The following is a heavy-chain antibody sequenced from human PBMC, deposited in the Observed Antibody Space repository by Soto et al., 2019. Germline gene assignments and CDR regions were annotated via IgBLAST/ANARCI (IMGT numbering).Heavy chain of an antibody. J-gene: IGHJ4*02. CDR3: ARLVGAYQHYIDY. CDR2: ISGLSATT. Sequence: DVVLVSSGGGFVRPGESLRLSCGVSGFKFTSYGMNWVRQAPGKGLEWLSYISGLSATTHYADSVRGRFTVSRDNAKKSVYLQMTSLRAEDTAVYYCARLVGAYQHYIDYWGQGTLVTVSS. D-gene: IGHD1-26*01. CDR1: GFKFTSYG. V-gene: IGHV3-48*04.